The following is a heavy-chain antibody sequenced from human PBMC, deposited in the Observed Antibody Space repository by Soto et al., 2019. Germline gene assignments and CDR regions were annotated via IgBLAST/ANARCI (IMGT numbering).Heavy chain of an antibody. CDR3: ARSGYSSALGY. Sequence: EVQLVESGGGLIPPGGSLRLSCAASGFLVNSAYMTWVRQAPGKGLEWLSMINSDGSTLYAESVKGRFTISRDNSKNRLDLQMNSLRAEDTAMYYCARSGYSSALGYWGQGTLVIVTS. CDR1: GFLVNSAY. D-gene: IGHD5-18*01. V-gene: IGHV3-53*01. CDR2: INSDGST. J-gene: IGHJ4*02.